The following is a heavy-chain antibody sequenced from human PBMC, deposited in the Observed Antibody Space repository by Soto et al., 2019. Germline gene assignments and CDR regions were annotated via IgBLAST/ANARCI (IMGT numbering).Heavy chain of an antibody. V-gene: IGHV6-1*01. D-gene: IGHD3-3*01. J-gene: IGHJ5*02. CDR2: TYYRSKWYS. CDR3: ATSPAAYYDFWSGYRGYNWFDP. Sequence: SQTHALTCVISGDGGSTNSAAWNWIRQSPSRGLEWLGRTYYRSKWYSEYAVSVKSRITINPDTSKNQVSLQLIAVIPEDTAVYYCATSPAAYYDFWSGYRGYNWFDPWGQGTLVTVSS. CDR1: GDGGSTNSAA.